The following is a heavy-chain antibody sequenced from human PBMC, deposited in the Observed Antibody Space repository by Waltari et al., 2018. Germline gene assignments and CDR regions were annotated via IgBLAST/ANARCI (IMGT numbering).Heavy chain of an antibody. Sequence: QVQLQESGPGLVRPSETLSLTCDVSGYFINTGFPWGWFRQPPGKGLEWIGNIYHDGTTYYNLSLKHRLMISLDTSKNQFSLRLNFVDVADTAVYYCARQTLGYCTSAACRRLETWGQGILVTVSS. CDR1: GYFINTGFP. CDR2: IYHDGTT. J-gene: IGHJ5*02. CDR3: ARQTLGYCTSAACRRLET. V-gene: IGHV4-38-2*01. D-gene: IGHD2-2*03.